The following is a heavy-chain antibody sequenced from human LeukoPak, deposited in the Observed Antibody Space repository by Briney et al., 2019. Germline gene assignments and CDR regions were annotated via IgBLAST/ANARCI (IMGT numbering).Heavy chain of an antibody. CDR2: VYYSGST. CDR1: GGSISSYY. CDR3: ARLPANYYDSSGTFFDS. D-gene: IGHD3-22*01. Sequence: SETLSLTCTVSGGSISSYYWSWIRQPPGKGLEWIGYVYYSGSTNYNASLQSRVTISVDTSKNQFSLKLNSVTAADTAVYFCARLPANYYDSSGTFFDSWGQGTLVTVSS. V-gene: IGHV4-59*08. J-gene: IGHJ4*02.